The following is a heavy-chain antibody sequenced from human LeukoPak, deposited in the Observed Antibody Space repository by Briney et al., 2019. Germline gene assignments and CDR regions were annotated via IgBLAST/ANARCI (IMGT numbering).Heavy chain of an antibody. CDR1: GFTFSSYS. J-gene: IGHJ4*02. CDR3: ARDSLRYCSSTSCRNLFDY. CDR2: ISSSSSTI. V-gene: IGHV3-48*01. Sequence: GGSLRLSCAASGFTFSSYSMNWVRQAPGKGLEWVSYISSSSSTIYYADSVKGRFTISRDNAKNSLYLQMNSLRAEDTAVYYCARDSLRYCSSTSCRNLFDYWGQGTLVTVSS. D-gene: IGHD2-2*01.